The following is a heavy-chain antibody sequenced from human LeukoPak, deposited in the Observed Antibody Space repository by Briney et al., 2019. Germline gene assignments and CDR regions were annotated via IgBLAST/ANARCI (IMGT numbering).Heavy chain of an antibody. CDR1: GFTFSSYE. CDR2: ISSSGSTI. J-gene: IGHJ4*02. D-gene: IGHD1-26*01. Sequence: GSLLLSCAASGFTFSSYEMNWVRQAPGKGLEWVSYISSSGSTIYYADSVKGRFTISRDNAKNSLYLQMNSLRAEDTAVYYCARGDSGSYYFDYWGQGTLVTVSS. V-gene: IGHV3-48*03. CDR3: ARGDSGSYYFDY.